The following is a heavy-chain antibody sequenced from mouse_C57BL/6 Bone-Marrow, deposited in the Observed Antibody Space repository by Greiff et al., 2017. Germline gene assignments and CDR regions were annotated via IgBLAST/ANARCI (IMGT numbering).Heavy chain of an antibody. CDR3: ARREPTVVRFDY. CDR1: GYTFTSYW. D-gene: IGHD1-1*01. J-gene: IGHJ2*01. Sequence: QVQLQQPGAELVKPGASVKLSCKASGYTFTSYWMHWVKQRPGQGLEWIGMIHPNSGSTNYNEKFKSKATLTVDKSSSTAYMQLSSLTSEDSAVYYCARREPTVVRFDYWGQGTTLTFSS. V-gene: IGHV1-64*01. CDR2: IHPNSGST.